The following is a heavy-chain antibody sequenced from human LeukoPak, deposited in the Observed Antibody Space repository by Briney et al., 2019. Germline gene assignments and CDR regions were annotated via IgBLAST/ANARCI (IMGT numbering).Heavy chain of an antibody. V-gene: IGHV3-74*01. CDR3: AKDREQLVGDY. J-gene: IGHJ4*02. CDR1: GFTFTTYW. Sequence: GGSLRLSCAASGFTFTTYWMHWVRHAPGKGLVWVSHINSDGSITSYADSVKGRFTISRDNAKNTLYLQMNSLRAEDTAVYYCAKDREQLVGDYWGQGTLVTVSS. D-gene: IGHD6-6*01. CDR2: INSDGSIT.